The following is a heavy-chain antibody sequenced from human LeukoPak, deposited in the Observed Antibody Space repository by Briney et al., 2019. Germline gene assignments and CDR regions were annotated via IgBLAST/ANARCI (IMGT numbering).Heavy chain of an antibody. Sequence: SETLSLTCTVSGGSISTYYWSWIRQPPGEGLEWIAYIHYSGSTDYNPSLRSRVTISVDTSKNQFSLKLSSVTAADTAVYYCARVRSDYDILTGYLGPYYFDYWGQGTLVTVSS. CDR3: ARVRSDYDILTGYLGPYYFDY. CDR1: GGSISTYY. CDR2: IHYSGST. D-gene: IGHD3-9*01. J-gene: IGHJ4*02. V-gene: IGHV4-59*08.